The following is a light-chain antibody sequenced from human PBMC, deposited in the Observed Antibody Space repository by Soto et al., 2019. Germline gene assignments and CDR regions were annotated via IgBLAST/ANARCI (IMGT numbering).Light chain of an antibody. V-gene: IGKV1-33*01. J-gene: IGKJ4*01. CDR1: QDIRKN. CDR2: DAS. CDR3: QQFDDLPLT. Sequence: DIQMTQSPSSLPASVGDRVTITCQASQDIRKNLNWYQQKPGKAPKLLIYDASNLETGVPSRFSGSGSETDFTFTISSLQPEDIATYYCQQFDDLPLTFGGGTKVEIK.